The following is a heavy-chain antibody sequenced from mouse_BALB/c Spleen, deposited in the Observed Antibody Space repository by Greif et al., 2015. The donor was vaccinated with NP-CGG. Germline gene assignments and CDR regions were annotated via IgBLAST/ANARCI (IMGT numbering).Heavy chain of an antibody. V-gene: IGHV1-63*02. D-gene: IGHD1-1*01. CDR2: IYPGGGYT. CDR1: GHTFTNYW. Sequence: VQRVESGAELVRPGTSVKISCKASGHTFTNYWLGWVKQRPGHGLEWIGDIYPGGGYTNYNEKFKGKATPTADTSSSTAYMQLSSLTSEDSAVYFCARRGDSSWFAYWGQGTLVTVSA. CDR3: ARRGDSSWFAY. J-gene: IGHJ3*01.